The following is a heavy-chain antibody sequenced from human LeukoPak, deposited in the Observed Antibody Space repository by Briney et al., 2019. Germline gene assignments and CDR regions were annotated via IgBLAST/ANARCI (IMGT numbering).Heavy chain of an antibody. V-gene: IGHV3-15*01. CDR2: IKSKTDGGTT. Sequence: GGSLRLSCAASGFTFSNAWMSWVRQAPGKGLEWVGRIKSKTDGGTTDYAAPVKGRFTISIDNSKSIAYLQMNSLRTADTAFYYCTRDLVAYCSGGSCHRKGDYWGQGTVVTVSS. CDR1: GFTFSNAW. J-gene: IGHJ4*02. D-gene: IGHD2-15*01. CDR3: TRDLVAYCSGGSCHRKGDY.